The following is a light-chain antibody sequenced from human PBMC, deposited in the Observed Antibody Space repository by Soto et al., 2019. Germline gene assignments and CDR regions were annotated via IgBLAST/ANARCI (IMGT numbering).Light chain of an antibody. V-gene: IGLV1-51*02. CDR2: EDN. Sequence: QSVLTQPPSVSAAPGQKVTISCSGSSSNIGNNYVSLYLQLPGTAPKLLIYEDNKRPSGIPDRFSGSKSDTSATLGITGLQTGDEADYYCGTWDSSLSAGVFGGGTKLTVL. CDR3: GTWDSSLSAGV. J-gene: IGLJ2*01. CDR1: SSNIGNNY.